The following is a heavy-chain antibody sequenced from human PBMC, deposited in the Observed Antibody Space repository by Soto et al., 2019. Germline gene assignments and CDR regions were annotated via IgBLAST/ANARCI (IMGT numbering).Heavy chain of an antibody. CDR3: ARARGSSWYDGSYYYGMDV. D-gene: IGHD6-13*01. J-gene: IGHJ6*02. Sequence: SETLSLTCTVSGGSISSYYWSWIRQPPGKGLEWIGYIYYSGSTNYNPSLKSRVTISVDTSKNQFSLKLSSVTAADTAVYYCARARGSSWYDGSYYYGMDVWGQGTTVTVSS. CDR2: IYYSGST. CDR1: GGSISSYY. V-gene: IGHV4-59*01.